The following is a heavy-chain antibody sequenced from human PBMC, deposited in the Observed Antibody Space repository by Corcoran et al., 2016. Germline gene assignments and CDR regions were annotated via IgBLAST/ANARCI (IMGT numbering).Heavy chain of an antibody. J-gene: IGHJ4*02. D-gene: IGHD5-18*01. Sequence: EVQLVESGGVVVQPGGSLRLSCAASGFTFDDYTMHWARQAPGKGLEWVSLISWDGGSTYYADSVKGRFTISRDNSKNSLYLQMNSLRTEDTALYYCAKEEGYSYGYASYCDYWGQGTLVTVSS. CDR1: GFTFDDYT. V-gene: IGHV3-43*01. CDR2: ISWDGGST. CDR3: AKEEGYSYGYASYCDY.